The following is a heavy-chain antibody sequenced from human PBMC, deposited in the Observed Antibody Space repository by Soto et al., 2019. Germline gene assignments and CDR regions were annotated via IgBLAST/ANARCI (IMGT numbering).Heavy chain of an antibody. D-gene: IGHD3-22*01. V-gene: IGHV4-59*08. CDR1: GGSISSYY. J-gene: IGHJ5*02. CDR2: IYYSGST. Sequence: SETLSLTCTVSGGSISSYYWSWIRQPPGKGLEWVGYIYYSGSTNYNPSLKSRVTISVDTSKNQFSLKLSSVTAADTAVYYCARAYYDSSGYGWFDPWGQGTLVTVSS. CDR3: ARAYYDSSGYGWFDP.